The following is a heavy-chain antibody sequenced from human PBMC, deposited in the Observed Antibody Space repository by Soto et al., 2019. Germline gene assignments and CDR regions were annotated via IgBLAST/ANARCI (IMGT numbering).Heavy chain of an antibody. CDR3: ALQPVNYYDSSGYFRPFDY. Sequence: QITLKESGPTLVKPTQTLTLTCTFSGFSLSTSGVGVGWIRQPPGKALEWLALIYWDDDKRYSPSLKSRLTITHDTAKSQVVLTMTNMDPVDTATYYCALQPVNYYDSSGYFRPFDYWGQGTLVTVSS. CDR2: IYWDDDK. D-gene: IGHD3-22*01. CDR1: GFSLSTSGVG. V-gene: IGHV2-5*02. J-gene: IGHJ4*02.